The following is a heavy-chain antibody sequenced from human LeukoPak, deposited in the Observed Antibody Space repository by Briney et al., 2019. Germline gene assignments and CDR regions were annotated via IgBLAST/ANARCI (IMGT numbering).Heavy chain of an antibody. CDR1: GYTFTGYY. J-gene: IGHJ4*02. Sequence: ASVKVSCKASGYTFTGYYMHWVRQVPGQGLEWMGWINPNSGGTNYAQKFQGRVTMTRDTSISTAYMELSRLRSDDTAVYYCARGERWLQLRPFDYWGQGTLVTVSS. D-gene: IGHD5-24*01. CDR2: INPNSGGT. V-gene: IGHV1-2*02. CDR3: ARGERWLQLRPFDY.